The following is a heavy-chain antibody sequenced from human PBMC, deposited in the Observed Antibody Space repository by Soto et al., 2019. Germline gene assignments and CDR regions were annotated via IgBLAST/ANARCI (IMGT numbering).Heavy chain of an antibody. J-gene: IGHJ4*02. Sequence: EVQLLESGGDLVQPGGSLRLSCAASGFTFSNYDMSWVRQAPGKGLEWVSSVSSSGSSTYYADSVKGRFTISRDNSKNTLYLPMGSLGAAATAVYQWARRDCGSGRNCEFGAPAFAYWGQGNLVTVTS. V-gene: IGHV3-23*01. CDR3: ARRDCGSGRNCEFGAPAFAY. CDR1: GFTFSNYD. D-gene: IGHD2-21*01. CDR2: VSSSGSST.